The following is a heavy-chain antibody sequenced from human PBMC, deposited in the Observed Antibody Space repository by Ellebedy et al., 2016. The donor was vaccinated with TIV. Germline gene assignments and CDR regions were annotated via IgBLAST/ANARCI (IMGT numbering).Heavy chain of an antibody. CDR1: GFTFSSYA. V-gene: IGHV3-23*01. D-gene: IGHD3-3*01. CDR3: AKDKSGLHGMDV. CDR2: ISGSGGST. Sequence: PGGSLRLSCAASGFTFSSYAMSWVRQAPGKGLEWVSVISGSGGSTYYADSVKGRFPISRDNSTNTLYLQMNSLRAEDTAVYYCAKDKSGLHGMDVWGQGTTVTVSS. J-gene: IGHJ6*02.